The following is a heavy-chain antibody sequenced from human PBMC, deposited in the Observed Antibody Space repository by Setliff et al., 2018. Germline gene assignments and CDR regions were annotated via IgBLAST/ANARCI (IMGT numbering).Heavy chain of an antibody. Sequence: SETLSLTCTVSGVSISANHYWGWIRQPPGKGLEWIGSISYGGNTYYNLSLNSRVTISADTSKNQFSVRLNSVTAADTAVYYCARARYCSGGRCYWTWLDSWAQGTLVTVSS. CDR1: GVSISANHY. J-gene: IGHJ5*01. CDR2: ISYGGNT. V-gene: IGHV4-39*02. CDR3: ARARYCSGGRCYWTWLDS. D-gene: IGHD2-15*01.